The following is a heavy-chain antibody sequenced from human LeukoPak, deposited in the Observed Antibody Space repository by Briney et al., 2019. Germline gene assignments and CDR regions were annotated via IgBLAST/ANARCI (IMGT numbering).Heavy chain of an antibody. J-gene: IGHJ3*02. D-gene: IGHD4-17*01. CDR3: AGSSYGDYLGAFDI. CDR1: GFTFGRYA. CDR2: ISGSGGST. V-gene: IGHV3-23*01. Sequence: GGSLRLSCAASGFTFGRYAMSWVRQAPGKGLEWVSGISGSGGSTYYADSVKGRFTISRDNSKNTLYLQMNSLRAEDTVVYYCAGSSYGDYLGAFDIWGQGTMVTVSS.